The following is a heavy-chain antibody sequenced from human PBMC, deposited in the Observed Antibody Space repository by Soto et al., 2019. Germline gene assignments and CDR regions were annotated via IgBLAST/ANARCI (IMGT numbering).Heavy chain of an antibody. D-gene: IGHD4-4*01. J-gene: IGHJ4*01. CDR2: INGDGGST. CDR1: GFIFRGYG. Sequence: HPGGSLRLSCAASGFIFRGYGMSWVRQAPGKGLEWVAAINGDGGSTYYADSVKGRFTISRDNSKNTLDLQMNSLRDEDTAVYYCAKVVQMATVRGYFDYWGHGTLVTVSS. CDR3: AKVVQMATVRGYFDY. V-gene: IGHV3-23*01.